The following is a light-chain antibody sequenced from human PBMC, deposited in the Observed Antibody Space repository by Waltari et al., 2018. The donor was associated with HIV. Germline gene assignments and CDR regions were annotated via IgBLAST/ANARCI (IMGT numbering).Light chain of an antibody. Sequence: DIHLTQSPSFLSASGGDRVPITCRASQGISNYLAWYQQKPGRAPKLLIYDASTLRSGVPSRFSGGGSGTEFTLTISSLQPEDFASYYCQQLNNIPYTFGQGTRLEIK. V-gene: IGKV1-9*01. CDR3: QQLNNIPYT. CDR1: QGISNY. J-gene: IGKJ2*01. CDR2: DAS.